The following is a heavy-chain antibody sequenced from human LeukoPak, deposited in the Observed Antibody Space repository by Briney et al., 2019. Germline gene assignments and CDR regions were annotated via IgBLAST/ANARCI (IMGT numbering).Heavy chain of an antibody. CDR3: ASLWFGISNWFDP. Sequence: SETLSLTCTVSGGSISSGSYYWSWIRQPAGKGLEWIGEINHSGSTNYNPSLKSRVTISVDTPKNQFSLKLSSVTAADTAVYYCASLWFGISNWFDPWGQGTLVTVSS. J-gene: IGHJ5*02. CDR1: GGSISSGSYY. V-gene: IGHV4-61*10. D-gene: IGHD3-10*01. CDR2: INHSGST.